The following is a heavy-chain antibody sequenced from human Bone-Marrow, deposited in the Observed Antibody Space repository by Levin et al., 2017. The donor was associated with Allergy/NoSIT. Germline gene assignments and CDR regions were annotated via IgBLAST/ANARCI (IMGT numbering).Heavy chain of an antibody. J-gene: IGHJ4*02. Sequence: PSQTLSLTCVISGDSVSSNSAAWTWLRQSPSRGLEWLGRTYYRSKWYNDYAISVKSRITINPDTSKNQFSLQLNSVTPEDTAVYYCARVVAGLGYFEYWGQGTLVTVSS. CDR1: GDSVSSNSAA. V-gene: IGHV6-1*01. CDR3: ARVVAGLGYFEY. D-gene: IGHD6-19*01. CDR2: TYYRSKWYN.